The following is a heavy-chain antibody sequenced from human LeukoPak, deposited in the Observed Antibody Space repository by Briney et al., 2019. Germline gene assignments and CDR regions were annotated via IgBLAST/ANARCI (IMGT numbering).Heavy chain of an antibody. CDR3: ARERFCGGDCSILDY. D-gene: IGHD2-21*01. CDR2: ISSSSSYI. Sequence: GGSLRLSCAASGFTFSSYSMNWVRQAPGKGLEWVSPISSSSSYIYYADSVKGRFTISRDNAKNSLYLQTNSLRAGDTAVYYCARERFCGGDCSILDYWGQGTLVTVSS. J-gene: IGHJ4*02. V-gene: IGHV3-21*01. CDR1: GFTFSSYS.